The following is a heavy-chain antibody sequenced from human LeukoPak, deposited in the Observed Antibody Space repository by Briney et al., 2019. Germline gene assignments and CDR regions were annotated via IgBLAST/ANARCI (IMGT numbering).Heavy chain of an antibody. CDR2: IYYSGST. CDR1: GGSISSGDYY. CDR3: ARERGPARG. D-gene: IGHD3-10*01. J-gene: IGHJ4*02. V-gene: IGHV4-30-4*01. Sequence: PSETLSLTCTVSGGSISSGDYYWRWIRQPPGKGLEWIGYIYYSGSTYYNPSLKSRVTISVDTSKNQFSLKLSSVTAADTAVYYCARERGPARGWGQGTLVTVSP.